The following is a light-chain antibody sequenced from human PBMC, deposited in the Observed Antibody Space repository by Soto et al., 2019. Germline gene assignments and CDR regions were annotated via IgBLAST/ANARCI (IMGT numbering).Light chain of an antibody. CDR1: SSNSGSDY. V-gene: IGLV1-47*01. CDR2: RNN. J-gene: IGLJ1*01. Sequence: QAVLTQPPSASGTPGQRVTISCSGSSSNSGSDYVYWYRQLPGTAPKLLIYRNNPRPSGVPDRFSASKAGASASLAISGLQSEAEGDYYCAAWDASLGGFYVFGSGTKVTVL. CDR3: AAWDASLGGFYV.